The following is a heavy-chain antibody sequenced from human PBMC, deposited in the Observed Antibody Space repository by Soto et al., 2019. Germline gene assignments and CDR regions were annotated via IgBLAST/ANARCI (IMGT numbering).Heavy chain of an antibody. CDR3: ARDRGRWLQLRGRHYYYGMDV. CDR2: IKQDGSEK. Sequence: GGSLRLSCAASGFTFSSYWMSWVRQAPGKGLEWVANIKQDGSEKYYVDSVKGRFTISRDNAKNSLYLQMNSLRAEDTAVYYCARDRGRWLQLRGRHYYYGMDVWGQGTTVTVSS. CDR1: GFTFSSYW. J-gene: IGHJ6*02. D-gene: IGHD5-12*01. V-gene: IGHV3-7*05.